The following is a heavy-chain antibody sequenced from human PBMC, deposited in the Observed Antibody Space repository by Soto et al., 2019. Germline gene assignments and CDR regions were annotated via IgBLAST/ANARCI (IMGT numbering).Heavy chain of an antibody. CDR2: ISGSGGRT. D-gene: IGHD4-17*01. Sequence: EVQLLESGGNLIQPGGSLRLSCAASGFTFRNYAMSWARQAPGAGPEWVSGISGSGGRTYYADSVKGRFTISRDNSNNALFLQMNSLRAEDTALYYCAKDPNGDYVGAFDIWGRGTMVTVSS. V-gene: IGHV3-23*01. J-gene: IGHJ3*02. CDR3: AKDPNGDYVGAFDI. CDR1: GFTFRNYA.